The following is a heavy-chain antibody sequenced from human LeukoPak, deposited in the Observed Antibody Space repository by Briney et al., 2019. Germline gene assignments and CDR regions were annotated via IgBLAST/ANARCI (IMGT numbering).Heavy chain of an antibody. CDR3: AKDGSDYSPVWFDP. V-gene: IGHV3-30*02. D-gene: IGHD4-11*01. J-gene: IGHJ5*02. Sequence: GGSLRLSCAASGFTFSNYGMHGGRPAPGGGLERGAFIRFDGSKNYYANSVKGRFTISRDNSKNTLYLQMNSLRAEDTAVYYCAKDGSDYSPVWFDPWGQGTLVSVYS. CDR2: IRFDGSKN. CDR1: GFTFSNYG.